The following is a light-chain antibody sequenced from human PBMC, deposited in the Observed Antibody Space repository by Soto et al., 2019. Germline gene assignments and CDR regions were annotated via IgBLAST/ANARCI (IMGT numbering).Light chain of an antibody. J-gene: IGLJ2*01. Sequence: SYELTQPPSVSVAPGQTARITCGGNNIGSKSVHWHQQEPGQAPVLVVYDDSDRPSGIPERFSGSNSGNTATLTISRVEAGDEADYYCQVWDSSSDRVVFGGGTKVTVL. CDR2: DDS. CDR1: NIGSKS. CDR3: QVWDSSSDRVV. V-gene: IGLV3-21*02.